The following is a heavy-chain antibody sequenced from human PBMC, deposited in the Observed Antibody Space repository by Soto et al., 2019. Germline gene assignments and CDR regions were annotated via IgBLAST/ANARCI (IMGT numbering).Heavy chain of an antibody. D-gene: IGHD3-22*01. J-gene: IGHJ4*02. V-gene: IGHV3-9*01. CDR3: AKDKYSDSSGYPDY. CDR2: ISWNGGSL. CDR1: GFTFGDYA. Sequence: GGSLRLSCAASGFTFGDYAMHWVRPAPGKGLEWVSGISWNGGSLGYADSVKARFTISRDNAKNSLYLQMNSLSAEDTALYYCAKDKYSDSSGYPDYWGQGTLVTVSS.